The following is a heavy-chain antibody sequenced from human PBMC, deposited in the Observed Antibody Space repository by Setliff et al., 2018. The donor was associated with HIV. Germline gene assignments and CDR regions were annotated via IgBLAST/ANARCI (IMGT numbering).Heavy chain of an antibody. CDR3: AKGSGYYSTDAFDI. CDR2: FSDSNSA. CDR1: GFTFSSYC. D-gene: IGHD3-22*01. Sequence: GGSLRLSCAASGFTFSSYCMGWVRQAPGKGLEWVSIFSDSNSAHYADSVKGRFTISRDNSKNTLYLQMNSLRAEDTAVYYCAKGSGYYSTDAFDIWGQGTMVTVSS. V-gene: IGHV3-23*01. J-gene: IGHJ3*02.